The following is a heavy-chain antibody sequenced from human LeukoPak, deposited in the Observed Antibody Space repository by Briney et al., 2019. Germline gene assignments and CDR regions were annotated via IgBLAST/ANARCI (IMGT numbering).Heavy chain of an antibody. CDR2: IFYLYYGGST. J-gene: IGHJ4*02. D-gene: IGHD3-16*01. CDR3: TRGAGWLIDY. V-gene: IGHV4-39*07. CDR1: GGSISSSSYY. Sequence: PSETLSLTCTVSGGSISSSSYYWGWIRQPPGKGLEWIGSIFYLYYGGSTYYNPSLMSRVTISVDTSKNQFSLKVSSVTAADTAVYYCTRGAGWLIDYWGQGILVTVSS.